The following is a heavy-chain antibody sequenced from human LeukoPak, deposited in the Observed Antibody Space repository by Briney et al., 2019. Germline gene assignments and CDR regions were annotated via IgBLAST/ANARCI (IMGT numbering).Heavy chain of an antibody. Sequence: SETLSLTCAVYGGSFSGYYWSWIRQPPGKGLEWIGEINHSGSTNYNPSLKSRVTISVDTSENQFSLKLSSVTAADTAVYYCASSTETAYCGGDCYSADYWGQGTLVTVSS. J-gene: IGHJ4*02. CDR1: GGSFSGYY. V-gene: IGHV4-34*01. CDR3: ASSTETAYCGGDCYSADY. CDR2: INHSGST. D-gene: IGHD2-21*02.